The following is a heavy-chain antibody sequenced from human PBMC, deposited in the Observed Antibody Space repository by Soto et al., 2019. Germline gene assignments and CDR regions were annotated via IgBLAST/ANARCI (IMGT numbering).Heavy chain of an antibody. CDR2: MNPNSGNT. CDR3: ARAFYNFWSGYSNWFDP. CDR1: GYTFTSYD. D-gene: IGHD3-3*01. V-gene: IGHV1-8*01. J-gene: IGHJ5*02. Sequence: ASVKVSCKASGYTFTSYDINWVRQATGQGLEWMGWMNPNSGNTGYAQKFQGRVTMTRNTSTSTAYMELTSLRSEDTAVYYCARAFYNFWSGYSNWFDPWGQGTLVTVSS.